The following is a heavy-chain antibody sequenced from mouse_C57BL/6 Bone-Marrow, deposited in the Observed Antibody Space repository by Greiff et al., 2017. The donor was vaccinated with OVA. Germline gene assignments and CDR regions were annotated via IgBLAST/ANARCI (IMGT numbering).Heavy chain of an antibody. Sequence: VMLVESGPGLVAPSQSLSITCTVSGFSLTSYGVDWVRQSPGKGLEWLGVIWGVGSTNYTSALKSSLSISKDNSKSQVFLKMNSRQTDDTAMYYCASGGWVDYWGQGTTLTVSS. CDR2: IWGVGST. V-gene: IGHV2-6*01. J-gene: IGHJ2*01. CDR3: ASGGWVDY. CDR1: GFSLTSYG. D-gene: IGHD2-3*01.